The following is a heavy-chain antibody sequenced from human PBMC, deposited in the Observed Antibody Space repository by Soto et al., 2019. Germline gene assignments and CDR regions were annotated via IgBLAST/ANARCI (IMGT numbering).Heavy chain of an antibody. CDR2: VSPSGIHT. D-gene: IGHD3-10*01. V-gene: IGHV3-23*01. CDR3: AKILSGGGIDY. J-gene: IGHJ4*02. Sequence: EVQLLESGGGLEQPGGPLRLSCAASGFTFSSYGMSWVRQAPGKGLEWVSSVSPSGIHTFYADSVKGRFTTSRDDSKNTQYLQMNSLRAEDTAIYYCAKILSGGGIDYWGQGTLVTVSS. CDR1: GFTFSSYG.